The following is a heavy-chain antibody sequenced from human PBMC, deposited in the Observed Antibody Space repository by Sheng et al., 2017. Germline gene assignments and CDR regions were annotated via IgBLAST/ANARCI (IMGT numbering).Heavy chain of an antibody. V-gene: IGHV3-30*04. CDR3: ARGCGSGINDASDT. D-gene: IGHD3-10*01. CDR2: IPHDGSNK. Sequence: QVQLVESGGGVVQPGGSLRLSCAASGFIFSRYSIHWVRQAPGKGLEWLAVIPHDGSNKYYADSVKGRFTISRDNSRNTVYLQMNSLRPEDTAVYYCARGCGSGINDASDTWGQGTLVTVSS. J-gene: IGHJ3*02. CDR1: GFIFSRYS.